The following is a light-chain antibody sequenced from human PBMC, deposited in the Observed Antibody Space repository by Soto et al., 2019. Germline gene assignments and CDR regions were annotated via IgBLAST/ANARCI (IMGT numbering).Light chain of an antibody. CDR3: MQGTHWPIT. J-gene: IGKJ5*01. CDR2: KVS. V-gene: IGKV2-30*02. Sequence: VVMTQYQLSLPVTLGQPASISCRSNQSLVHSDGIAYFSWFQQRPGRSPRRLIYKVSNRDSGVPARFSGSGSGTDFALKISRVEAEDVGVYYCMQGTHWPITFCQGTRLEIK. CDR1: QSLVHSDGIAY.